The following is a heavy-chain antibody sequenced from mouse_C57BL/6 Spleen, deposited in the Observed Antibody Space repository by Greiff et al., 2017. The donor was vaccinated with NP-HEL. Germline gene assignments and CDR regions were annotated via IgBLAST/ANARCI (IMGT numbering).Heavy chain of an antibody. CDR2: IYPGSGNT. J-gene: IGHJ3*01. V-gene: IGHV1-76*01. CDR1: GYTFTDYY. D-gene: IGHD2-5*01. CDR3: ARSGYSTPFAY. Sequence: QVQLQQSGAELVRPGASVKLSCKASGYTFTDYYINWVKQRPGQGLEWIARIYPGSGNTYYNEKFKGKATLTAEKSSSTAYMQLSSLTSEDSAVYFCARSGYSTPFAYWGQGTLVTVSA.